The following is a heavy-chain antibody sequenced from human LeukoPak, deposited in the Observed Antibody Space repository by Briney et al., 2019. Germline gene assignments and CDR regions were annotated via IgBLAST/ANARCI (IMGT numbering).Heavy chain of an antibody. Sequence: SETLSLTCAVYGGSFSGYYWSWIRQPPGKGLEWIGRIYTSGSPNYNPSLKSRVTISLDTSKNQFSLKLSSVTTADTAMYYCARGYTYGDNWFDPWGQGTLVTVSS. CDR2: IYTSGSP. CDR1: GGSFSGYY. J-gene: IGHJ5*02. D-gene: IGHD5-18*01. V-gene: IGHV4-59*10. CDR3: ARGYTYGDNWFDP.